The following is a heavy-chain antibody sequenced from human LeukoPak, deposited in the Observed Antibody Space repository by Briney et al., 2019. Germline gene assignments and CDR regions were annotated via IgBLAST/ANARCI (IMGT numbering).Heavy chain of an antibody. D-gene: IGHD6-13*01. V-gene: IGHV3-23*01. Sequence: RTGGSLRLSCAASGLTFSSYAMSCVRQAPGKGLEWVSAISGSGGSTYYADSVKGRFTISRDNSKNTLYLQMNSLRAEDTAVYYCAKVLEQQLVGAFDYWGQGNLVPVSS. CDR3: AKVLEQQLVGAFDY. CDR1: GLTFSSYA. J-gene: IGHJ4*02. CDR2: ISGSGGST.